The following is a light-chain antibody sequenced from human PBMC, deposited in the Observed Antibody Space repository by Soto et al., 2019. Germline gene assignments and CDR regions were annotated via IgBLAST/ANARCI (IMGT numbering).Light chain of an antibody. CDR1: QSVSSY. CDR2: DAS. V-gene: IGKV3-11*01. Sequence: DIFLTQSPATLSLSPGERATLSCRASQSVSSYLAWYQQKPGQAPRLLIYDASNRATGIPARFSGSGSGTDFTLTISSLEPEDFAFYYCQQRSNWPLTFGGGTKV. CDR3: QQRSNWPLT. J-gene: IGKJ4*01.